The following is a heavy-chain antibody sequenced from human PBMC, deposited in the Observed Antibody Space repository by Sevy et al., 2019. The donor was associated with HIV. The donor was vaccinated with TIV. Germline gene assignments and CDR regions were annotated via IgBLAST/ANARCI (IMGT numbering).Heavy chain of an antibody. CDR1: GFTFSDFA. CDR3: ASRGGDFWNGYNFDH. J-gene: IGHJ4*02. V-gene: IGHV3-30*03. D-gene: IGHD3-3*01. Sequence: GGSLRLSCAASGFTFSDFAMAWVRQAPGKGLEWVALILFDGRNKYYADSVMGRFTISRHNSKKTLFLEMNSLRHDDTAMYYCASRGGDFWNGYNFDHWGQGTLVTVSS. CDR2: ILFDGRNK.